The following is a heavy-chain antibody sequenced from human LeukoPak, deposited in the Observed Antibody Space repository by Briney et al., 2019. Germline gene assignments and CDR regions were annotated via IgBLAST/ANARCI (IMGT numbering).Heavy chain of an antibody. CDR2: TRNKANSYIT. Sequence: PGGSLRLSCAASGFTFSDHSMDWVRQAPGKGLEWVGRTRNKANSYITEYAASVKGRFTISRDDSKDSLYPQMNSLKTEDTAVYYCVRGNYFDYWGQGTLVTVSS. J-gene: IGHJ4*02. CDR3: VRGNYFDY. CDR1: GFTFSDHS. V-gene: IGHV3-72*01.